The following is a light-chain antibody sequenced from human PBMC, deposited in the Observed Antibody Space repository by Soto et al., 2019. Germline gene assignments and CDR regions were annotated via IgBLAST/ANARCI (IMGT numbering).Light chain of an antibody. V-gene: IGKV3D-15*01. J-gene: IGKJ4*01. CDR1: QSVSSSY. Sequence: VMPQSPATLSVSPGERATLSCMASQSVSSSYLAWYQQKPGQAPRLLIYDASNRATGIPARFSGSGSGTDFTLTISCLQSEDFATYYCQQYYSYPLTFGGGTKVDIK. CDR2: DAS. CDR3: QQYYSYPLT.